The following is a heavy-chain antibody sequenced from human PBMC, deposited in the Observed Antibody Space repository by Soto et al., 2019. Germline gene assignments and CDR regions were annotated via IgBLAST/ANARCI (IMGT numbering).Heavy chain of an antibody. V-gene: IGHV1-69*01. D-gene: IGHD4-17*01. CDR2: IIPIFGTA. CDR3: ARGMGYGDYVVGWFDP. J-gene: IGHJ5*02. CDR1: GDSFSRYA. Sequence: VKGSCKGSGDSFSRYAISWLRQNPGQGLEWMGGIIPIFGTANYAQKFQGRVTITADESTSTAYMELRSLRSDDTAVYYCARGMGYGDYVVGWFDPWGQRTLVSVSS.